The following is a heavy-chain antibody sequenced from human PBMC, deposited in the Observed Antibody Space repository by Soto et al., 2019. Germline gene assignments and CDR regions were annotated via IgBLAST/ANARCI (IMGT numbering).Heavy chain of an antibody. V-gene: IGHV1-8*01. CDR1: GYTFTSYD. CDR2: MNPNSGNT. Sequence: ASVKVSCKASGYTFTSYDINWVRQATGQGLEWMGWMNPNSGNTGYAQKFQGRVTMTRNTSISTAYMELSSLRSEDTAVYYCARGNYDFWSGYSTRYYYYYMDVWGKGATVTVSS. J-gene: IGHJ6*03. CDR3: ARGNYDFWSGYSTRYYYYYMDV. D-gene: IGHD3-3*01.